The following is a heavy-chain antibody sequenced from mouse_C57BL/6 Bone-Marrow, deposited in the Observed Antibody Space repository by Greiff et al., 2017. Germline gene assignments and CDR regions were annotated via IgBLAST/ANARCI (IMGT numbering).Heavy chain of an antibody. CDR3: ARPAQATFYAMDY. CDR2: IYPGSGST. D-gene: IGHD3-2*02. CDR1: GYTFTSYW. J-gene: IGHJ4*01. Sequence: QVQLQQPGAELVKPGASVKMSCKASGYTFTSYWITWVKQRPGQGLEWIGDIYPGSGSTNYNEKFKSKATLTVDTSSSTAYMQLSSLTSEDSAVYYGARPAQATFYAMDYWGQGTSVTVSS. V-gene: IGHV1-55*01.